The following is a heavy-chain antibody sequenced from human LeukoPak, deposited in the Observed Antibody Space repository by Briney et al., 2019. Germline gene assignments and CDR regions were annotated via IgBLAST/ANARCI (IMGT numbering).Heavy chain of an antibody. CDR1: GYKFNSYW. CDR3: ARHQLREGKPNYYYYVMDV. Sequence: GESLKISCNGSGYKFNSYWIAWVRQMPGKGLEWMGIIYPDDSDTRYSPSFQGQVTISADKSISTAYLQLSSLKASDTAMYYCARHQLREGKPNYYYYVMDVWGQGTTVTVSS. V-gene: IGHV5-51*01. CDR2: IYPDDSDT. J-gene: IGHJ6*02. D-gene: IGHD2-2*01.